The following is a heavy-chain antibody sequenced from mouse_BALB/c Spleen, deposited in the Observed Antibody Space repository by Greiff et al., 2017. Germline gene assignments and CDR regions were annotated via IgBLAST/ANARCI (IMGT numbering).Heavy chain of an antibody. CDR1: GFTFSSYG. D-gene: IGHD2-14*01. J-gene: IGHJ2*01. CDR3: ARGGYDLDFDY. Sequence: EVQVVESGGGLVQPGGSLKLSCAASGFTFSSYGMSWVRQTPDKRLELVATINSNGGSTYYPDSVKGRFTISRDNAKNTLYLQMSSLKSEDTAMYYCARGGYDLDFDYWGQGTTLTVSS. CDR2: INSNGGST. V-gene: IGHV5-6-3*01.